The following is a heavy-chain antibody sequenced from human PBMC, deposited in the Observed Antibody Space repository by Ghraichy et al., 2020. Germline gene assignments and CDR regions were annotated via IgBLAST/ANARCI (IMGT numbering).Heavy chain of an antibody. CDR2: ISGSGGST. CDR1: GFTFSSYA. V-gene: IGHV3-23*01. Sequence: LSLTCAASGFTFSSYAMSWVRQAPGKGLEWVSAISGSGGSTYYADSVKGRFTISRDNSKNTLYLQMNSLRAEDTAVYYCAKDIGVLLWFGDEIRGGMDVWGQGTTVTVSS. D-gene: IGHD3-10*01. CDR3: AKDIGVLLWFGDEIRGGMDV. J-gene: IGHJ6*02.